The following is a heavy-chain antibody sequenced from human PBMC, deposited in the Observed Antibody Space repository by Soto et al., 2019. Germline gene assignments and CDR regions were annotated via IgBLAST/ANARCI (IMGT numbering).Heavy chain of an antibody. CDR3: ARVSEGAGTYPLDH. J-gene: IGHJ4*02. CDR2: INPNSGAT. Sequence: ASVKVSCKTSGYTFTAYYMHWVRQAPGQGLEWMGWINPNSGATLYAEKFQGRVTMTRDTSIDTAYMEVSGLTSDDTAVYYCARVSEGAGTYPLDHWGQGTLVTVSS. V-gene: IGHV1-2*02. D-gene: IGHD6-13*01. CDR1: GYTFTAYY.